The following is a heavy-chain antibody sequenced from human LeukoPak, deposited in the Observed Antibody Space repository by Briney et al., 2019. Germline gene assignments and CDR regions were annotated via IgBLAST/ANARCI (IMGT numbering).Heavy chain of an antibody. CDR3: ARSSRGYSYGTPGLDV. Sequence: SVKVSCRASGGTFSSYAISWVRQAPGQGLEWMGGIIPIFGTANYAQKFQGRVTITADESTSTAYMELSSLRSEDTAVYYCARSSRGYSYGTPGLDVWGQGTTVTVSS. CDR2: IIPIFGTA. J-gene: IGHJ6*02. CDR1: GGTFSSYA. D-gene: IGHD5-18*01. V-gene: IGHV1-69*13.